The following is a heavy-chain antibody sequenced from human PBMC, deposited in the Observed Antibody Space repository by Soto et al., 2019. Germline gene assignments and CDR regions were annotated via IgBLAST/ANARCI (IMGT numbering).Heavy chain of an antibody. Sequence: QITLKESGPTLVKPTQTLTLTCTFSGFSLSTSGVGVGWIRQPPGKALEWLALIYWDDYKRYSPSLKSRLTITNDTSKNQVVLTMTSMDPVDTATYYCAHTTYYYDSSGYRGDWFDPWGQGTLVTVSS. J-gene: IGHJ5*02. D-gene: IGHD3-22*01. V-gene: IGHV2-5*02. CDR2: IYWDDYK. CDR3: AHTTYYYDSSGYRGDWFDP. CDR1: GFSLSTSGVG.